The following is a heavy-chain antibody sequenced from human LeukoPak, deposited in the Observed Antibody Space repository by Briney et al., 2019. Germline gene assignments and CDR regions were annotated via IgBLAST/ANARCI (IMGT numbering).Heavy chain of an antibody. Sequence: GGSLRLSCAASGLTFSSYSMNWVRQAPGKGLEWVSSISSSSSYIYYADSVKGRFTISRDNAKNSLYLQMNSLRAEDTAVYYCASDSIAVRPPSPDYWGQGTLVTVSS. CDR1: GLTFSSYS. CDR2: ISSSSSYI. D-gene: IGHD6-6*01. J-gene: IGHJ4*02. CDR3: ASDSIAVRPPSPDY. V-gene: IGHV3-21*01.